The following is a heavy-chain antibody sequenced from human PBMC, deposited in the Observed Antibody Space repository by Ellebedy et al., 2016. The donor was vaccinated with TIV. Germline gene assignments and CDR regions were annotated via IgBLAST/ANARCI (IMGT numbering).Heavy chain of an antibody. Sequence: GESLKISCKASGYKFNNYWIAWVRQIPGKGLEWVGIIWPGDSYTRYSPSFQGHVPISVDKSVSTAYLQWSSLRTSDTALYFCARQGGSYWANLDSWGQGTRVTVSS. CDR3: ARQGGSYWANLDS. J-gene: IGHJ4*02. CDR1: GYKFNNYW. V-gene: IGHV5-51*01. CDR2: IWPGDSYT. D-gene: IGHD2-8*02.